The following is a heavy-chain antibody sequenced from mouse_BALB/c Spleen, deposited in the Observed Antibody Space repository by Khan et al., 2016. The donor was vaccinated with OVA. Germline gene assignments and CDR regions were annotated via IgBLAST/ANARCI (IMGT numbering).Heavy chain of an antibody. Sequence: IQLVQSGPELMKPGASVKISCKASGYSFTSYYLYWVMQSHGESLEWIGYVDPFSGGTTYNQKFKGKATLTVDKSSSTAYMHLSNLTSEDSAVYYCTRHCYDAWFTYWGQGTLVTVSA. J-gene: IGHJ3*01. CDR2: VDPFSGGT. D-gene: IGHD2-12*01. CDR1: GYSFTSYY. CDR3: TRHCYDAWFTY. V-gene: IGHV1S135*01.